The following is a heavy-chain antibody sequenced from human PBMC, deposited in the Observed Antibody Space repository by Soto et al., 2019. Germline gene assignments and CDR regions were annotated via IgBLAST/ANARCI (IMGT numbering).Heavy chain of an antibody. CDR1: GGSISSYY. D-gene: IGHD5-12*01. V-gene: IGHV4-59*08. CDR3: ARHSGGYNGFDFAY. J-gene: IGHJ4*02. Sequence: QVQLQESGPGLVKPSETLSLTCTVSGGSISSYYWSWIRQPPGKGLEWIGYIYYTGSTNYNPSLKSRVTIPVDTSKNQFSRSLTSLAAADTAVYYCARHSGGYNGFDFAYWGQGALVTVSS. CDR2: IYYTGST.